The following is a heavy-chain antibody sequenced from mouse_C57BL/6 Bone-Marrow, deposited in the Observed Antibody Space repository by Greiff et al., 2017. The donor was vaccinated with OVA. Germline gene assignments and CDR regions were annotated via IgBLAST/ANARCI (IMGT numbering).Heavy chain of an antibody. J-gene: IGHJ2*01. CDR3: ARDGVITTFFDY. Sequence: EVQLQQPGAELVKPGASVKISCKASGYTFTDYYMNWVKQSHGKSLEWIGDINPNNGGTSYNQKFKGKATLTVDKSSSTAYMELRSLTSEDSAVYYCARDGVITTFFDYWGQGTTLTVSS. CDR1: GYTFTDYY. V-gene: IGHV1-26*01. D-gene: IGHD1-1*01. CDR2: INPNNGGT.